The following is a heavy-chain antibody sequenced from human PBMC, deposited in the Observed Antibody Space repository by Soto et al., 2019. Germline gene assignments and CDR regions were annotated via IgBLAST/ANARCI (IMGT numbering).Heavy chain of an antibody. J-gene: IGHJ4*02. V-gene: IGHV1-69*01. CDR3: ARGRDGSNYYFDY. CDR1: GGTFSDSV. Sequence: QVQLVQSGPEVKKPGSSVKVSCKASGGTFSDSVTSWVRQAPGQGLEWMGGIVPIFGKANLAEKFQDRVTNTADESTSTAYMELSSLRSEDSAVYYCARGRDGSNYYFDYWGQGTLVTVSS. D-gene: IGHD3-10*01. CDR2: IVPIFGKA.